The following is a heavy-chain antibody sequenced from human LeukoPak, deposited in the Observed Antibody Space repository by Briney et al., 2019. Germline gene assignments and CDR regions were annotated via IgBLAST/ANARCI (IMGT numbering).Heavy chain of an antibody. D-gene: IGHD3-3*01. CDR2: IYSGGST. CDR3: ARVAPYDFWSGYYYFDY. Sequence: PGGSLRLSCVASGFTVSSNYMSWVRQAPGKGLEWVSVIYSGGSTYYADSVKGRFTISRDNSKNTLYLQMNSLRAEDTAVYYCARVAPYDFWSGYYYFDYWGQGTLVTVSS. V-gene: IGHV3-53*01. J-gene: IGHJ4*02. CDR1: GFTVSSNY.